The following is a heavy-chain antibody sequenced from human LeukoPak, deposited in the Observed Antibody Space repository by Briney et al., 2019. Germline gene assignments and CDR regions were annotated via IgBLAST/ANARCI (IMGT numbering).Heavy chain of an antibody. CDR3: ARREAVAGSFDY. D-gene: IGHD6-19*01. J-gene: IGHJ4*02. CDR1: GYNFPNYW. V-gene: IGHV5-51*01. Sequence: GESLKISCKGSGYNFPNYWIGWVRQMPNKGLDWMGIIYPGDSETRYSPSFRGQVTISADKSISTAYLQWSSLKASDTAMYYCARREAVAGSFDYWGQGTLVTVSS. CDR2: IYPGDSET.